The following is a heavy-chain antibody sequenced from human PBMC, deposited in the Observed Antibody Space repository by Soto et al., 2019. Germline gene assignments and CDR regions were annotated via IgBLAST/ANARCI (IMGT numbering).Heavy chain of an antibody. D-gene: IGHD2-15*01. CDR1: GFSLSTSGVG. V-gene: IGHV2-5*02. Sequence: QISLKESGPTLVKPTQTLTLTCTFSGFSLSTSGVGVGWIRQPPGKALEWLALIYWDDDKRYSPSLKSRLTIXKXXSKTQVVLTMTDMDPVDTATYSCAHRRVAIPTFDFWGQGTLVTVSS. CDR3: AHRRVAIPTFDF. J-gene: IGHJ4*02. CDR2: IYWDDDK.